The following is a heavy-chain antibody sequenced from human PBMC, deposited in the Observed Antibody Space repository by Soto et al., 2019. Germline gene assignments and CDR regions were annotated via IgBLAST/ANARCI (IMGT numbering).Heavy chain of an antibody. CDR3: ARRGSGTRLDY. CDR2: IYYSGST. CDR1: GGSISSSSYY. V-gene: IGHV4-39*01. J-gene: IGHJ4*02. Sequence: PSETLSLTCTVSGGSISSSSYYWGWIRQPPGKGLEWIGSIYYSGSTYYNPSLKSRVTISVDTSKNQFSLKLSSVTAADTAVYYCARRGSGTRLDYWGQGTLVTVSS. D-gene: IGHD6-19*01.